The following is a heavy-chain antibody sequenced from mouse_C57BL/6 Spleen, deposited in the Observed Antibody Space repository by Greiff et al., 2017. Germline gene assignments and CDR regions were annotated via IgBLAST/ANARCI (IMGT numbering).Heavy chain of an antibody. V-gene: IGHV5-17*01. CDR3: ARQGSSRLSHAMDY. J-gene: IGHJ4*01. D-gene: IGHD1-1*01. CDR2: ISSGSSTI. CDR1: GFTFSDYG. Sequence: EVKLMESGGGLVKPGGSLKLSCAASGFTFSDYGMHWVRQAPEKGLEWVAYISSGSSTIYYADPVKGRFTISRDNAKNTLFLQMTSLRSEYTAMYYCARQGSSRLSHAMDYWGQGTSVTVSS.